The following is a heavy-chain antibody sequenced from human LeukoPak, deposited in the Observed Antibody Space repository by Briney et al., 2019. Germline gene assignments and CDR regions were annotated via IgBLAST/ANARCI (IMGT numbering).Heavy chain of an antibody. D-gene: IGHD6-19*01. CDR3: ARLRAVAGKKGY. CDR2: IYYSGST. CDR1: GGPISSSSYY. J-gene: IGHJ4*02. V-gene: IGHV4-39*01. Sequence: SETLSLTCTVSGGPISSSSYYWGWIRQPPGKGLEWIGTIYYSGSTYYNPSPKSRVTISADTSKNQFSLKLNSVTAADTAVYYCARLRAVAGKKGYWGQGTLVTVSS.